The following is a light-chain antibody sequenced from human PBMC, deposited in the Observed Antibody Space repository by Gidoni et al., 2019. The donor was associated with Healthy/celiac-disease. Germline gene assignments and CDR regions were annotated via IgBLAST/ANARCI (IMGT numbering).Light chain of an antibody. V-gene: IGKV1-33*01. CDR1: QDITNH. Sequence: IQMTQSPSSLSASVGDRVTITCQASQDITNHLNWYQQKPGKAPKLLIYDASNWETGVPSRFSGSGSGTDFTFSISSLQPEDIATYYCQQYDNLPLTFGGGTKVEIK. CDR2: DAS. CDR3: QQYDNLPLT. J-gene: IGKJ4*01.